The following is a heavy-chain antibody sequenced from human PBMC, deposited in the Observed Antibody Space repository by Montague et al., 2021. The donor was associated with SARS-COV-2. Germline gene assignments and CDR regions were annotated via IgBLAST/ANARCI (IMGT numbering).Heavy chain of an antibody. D-gene: IGHD4-23*01. V-gene: IGHV4-31*03. Sequence: TLSLTCIVSGGSISSDDSYWTWIRQHPRKGLEWFGYISYSGSTSYNLSLKSRLTISADTSDNQFSLKLTSMTAADTAVYYCARMYVQPYGNSAVYCFDVWGQGTMVTVSS. J-gene: IGHJ6*02. CDR1: GGSISSDDSY. CDR2: ISYSGST. CDR3: ARMYVQPYGNSAVYCFDV.